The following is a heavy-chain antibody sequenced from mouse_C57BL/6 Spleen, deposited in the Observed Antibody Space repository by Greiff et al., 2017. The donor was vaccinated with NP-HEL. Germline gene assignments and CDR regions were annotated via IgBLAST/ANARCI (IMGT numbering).Heavy chain of an antibody. J-gene: IGHJ4*01. Sequence: QVQLQQPGAELVKPGASVKLSCKASGYTFTSYWMQWVKQRPGQGLEWIGEIDPSDSYTNYNQKLKGKATLTVDTSSSTAYMQLSSLTSEDSAVYFCARREAYGSSRYYYAMDYWGQGTSVTVSS. V-gene: IGHV1-50*01. CDR2: IDPSDSYT. CDR3: ARREAYGSSRYYYAMDY. CDR1: GYTFTSYW. D-gene: IGHD1-1*01.